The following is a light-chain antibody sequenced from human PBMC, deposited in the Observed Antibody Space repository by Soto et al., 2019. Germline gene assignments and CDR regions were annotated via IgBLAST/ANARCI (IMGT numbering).Light chain of an antibody. J-gene: IGKJ3*01. V-gene: IGKV3-15*01. Sequence: EIVMTQSPATLSVSPGERATLSCRASQSVSSNLAWYQQKPGQAPRLLIYGASTRATGIPARFSGSGSGTEFTLTISSPQSEDFAVYYCQQSNNWPPFTFGPGTKVDIK. CDR1: QSVSSN. CDR2: GAS. CDR3: QQSNNWPPFT.